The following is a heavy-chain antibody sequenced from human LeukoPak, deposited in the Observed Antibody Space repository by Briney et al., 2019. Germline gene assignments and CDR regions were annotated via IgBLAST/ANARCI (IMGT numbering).Heavy chain of an antibody. J-gene: IGHJ4*02. CDR2: INPNSGGT. CDR3: ARDPSSRYCSGGGH. V-gene: IGHV1-2*02. D-gene: IGHD2-15*01. CDR1: GYTFTGYY. Sequence: ASVKVSCKASGYTFTGYYMHWVRQAPGQGLEWMGWINPNSGGTNYAQKFQGRVTMTRDTSISTAYMELSRLRSDDTAVYYCARDPSSRYCSGGGHWGQGTLVTVSS.